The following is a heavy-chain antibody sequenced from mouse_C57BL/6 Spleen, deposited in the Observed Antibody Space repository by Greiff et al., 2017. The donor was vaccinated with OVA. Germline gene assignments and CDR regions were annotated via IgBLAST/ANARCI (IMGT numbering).Heavy chain of an antibody. D-gene: IGHD1-1*01. CDR2: INPNNGGT. J-gene: IGHJ2*01. V-gene: IGHV1-26*01. CDR1: GYTFTDYY. Sequence: EVQLQQSGPELVKPGASVKISCKASGYTFTDYYMNWVKQSHGKSLEWIGDINPNNGGTSYNQKFKGKATLTVDKSSSTAYMELRSLTSEDSAVYYCARSHYYGSLLYWGQGTTLTVSS. CDR3: ARSHYYGSLLY.